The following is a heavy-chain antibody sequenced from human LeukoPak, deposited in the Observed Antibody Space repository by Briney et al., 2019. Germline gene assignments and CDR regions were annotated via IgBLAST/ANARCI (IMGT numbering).Heavy chain of an antibody. CDR3: AKSPGGRHHN. V-gene: IGHV4-39*07. Sequence: PSETLSLTCTVSGASISSTSYYWGWIRQPPGKGLEWIGSTYYRGTTYYNPSLKSRVTISLDTSKNQFSLKLSSVTAADTAVYYCAKSPGGRHHNWGQGTLVTVSS. CDR1: GASISSTSYY. J-gene: IGHJ4*02. CDR2: TYYRGTT. D-gene: IGHD3-16*01.